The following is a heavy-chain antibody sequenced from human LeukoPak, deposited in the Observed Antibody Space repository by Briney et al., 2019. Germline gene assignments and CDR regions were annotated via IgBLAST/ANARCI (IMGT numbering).Heavy chain of an antibody. V-gene: IGHV4-59*01. CDR2: VFYSGRT. CDR3: ARLGNWFDAFDI. Sequence: SETLSLTCTVPGGSISTYYWSWIRQPPGKGLEWIAYVFYSGRTRYNPSLKSRVTISVDTSKNQFSLKLSSVAAADTAVYYCARLGNWFDAFDIWGQGTMVTVSS. D-gene: IGHD1-20*01. CDR1: GGSISTYY. J-gene: IGHJ3*02.